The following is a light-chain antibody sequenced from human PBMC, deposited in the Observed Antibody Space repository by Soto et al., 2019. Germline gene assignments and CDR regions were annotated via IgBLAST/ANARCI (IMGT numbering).Light chain of an antibody. CDR1: QSISDW. Sequence: DIPMTQSPSNLSASVGDRVTITCRANQSISDWLAWYQQKPGKAPNLLIYDASNLESGVPSRFSGSGSGTEFTLTISSLQPDDFATYYCQQYNSSPLTFGGGTKMEIK. CDR3: QQYNSSPLT. V-gene: IGKV1-5*01. CDR2: DAS. J-gene: IGKJ4*01.